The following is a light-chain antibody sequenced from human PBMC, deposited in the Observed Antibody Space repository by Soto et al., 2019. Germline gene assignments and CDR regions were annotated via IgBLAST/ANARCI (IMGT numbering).Light chain of an antibody. CDR2: KLL. CDR3: MQRKDFLLYT. J-gene: IGKJ2*01. CDR1: QSLLDSDNGDIY. V-gene: IGKV2-40*01. Sequence: DIVLTQTPLALPVTPGEPASISCRSSQSLLDSDNGDIYLDWYLQKPGQPPQLLIYKLLYRAPGVTDRFSGSGSGTDFTLKISRVEAEDLGVYYCMQRKDFLLYTFGQGTKLEIK.